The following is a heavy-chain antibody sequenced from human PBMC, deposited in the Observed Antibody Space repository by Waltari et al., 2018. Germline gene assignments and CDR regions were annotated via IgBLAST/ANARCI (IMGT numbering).Heavy chain of an antibody. J-gene: IGHJ4*02. Sequence: QVQLVQSGAEVKKPGASVKVSCKASGYTFTGYYMHWVRQAPGQGLEWMGWVNPNSGGTNYAQKFQGRGTMTRDTSISTAYMGLSRLRSDDTAVYYCARGEDDFWSGYYQLDFDYWGQGTLVTVSS. CDR3: ARGEDDFWSGYYQLDFDY. CDR1: GYTFTGYY. V-gene: IGHV1-2*02. CDR2: VNPNSGGT. D-gene: IGHD3-3*01.